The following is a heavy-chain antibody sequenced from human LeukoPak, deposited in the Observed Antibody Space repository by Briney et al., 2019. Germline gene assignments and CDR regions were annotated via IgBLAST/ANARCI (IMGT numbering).Heavy chain of an antibody. Sequence: SETLSLTYAVYGGSFIGFHWNWIRQPPGKGLEWIGDINHSGSTNYNPSLTSRVTISVDPSKNQFSLNLSSVTAADTAVYYCAPPPYHYEANGYSVAWGQGTLVTVSS. V-gene: IGHV4-34*01. J-gene: IGHJ5*02. D-gene: IGHD3-22*01. CDR1: GGSFIGFH. CDR3: APPPYHYEANGYSVA. CDR2: INHSGST.